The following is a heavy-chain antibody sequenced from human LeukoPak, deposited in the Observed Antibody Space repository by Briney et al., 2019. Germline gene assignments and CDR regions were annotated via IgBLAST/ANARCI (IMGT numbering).Heavy chain of an antibody. CDR1: GFTFSSYA. D-gene: IGHD3-16*01. J-gene: IGHJ6*02. Sequence: GRSLRLSCAASGFTFSSYAMHWVRQAPGKGLEWVAIISYDGSNKYYADSVKGRSTISRDNSKNTLYLQMNSLRAEDTAVYFCARGGGLDVWGQGATVTVSS. CDR3: ARGGGLDV. V-gene: IGHV3-30*04. CDR2: ISYDGSNK.